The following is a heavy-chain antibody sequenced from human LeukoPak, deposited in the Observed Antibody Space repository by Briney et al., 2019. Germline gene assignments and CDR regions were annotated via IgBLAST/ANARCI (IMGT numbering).Heavy chain of an antibody. D-gene: IGHD1-26*01. Sequence: ASVKVSCKASGYTFTRYGISWVRQAPGQGLEWVGWISAFNGNTNYAQKLQGRVTMTTDTYTSTAYMELRSLRSDDTAVYYCARDLAKPGSYSDYWGQGTLVTVSS. CDR2: ISAFNGNT. J-gene: IGHJ4*02. CDR1: GYTFTRYG. CDR3: ARDLAKPGSYSDY. V-gene: IGHV1-18*01.